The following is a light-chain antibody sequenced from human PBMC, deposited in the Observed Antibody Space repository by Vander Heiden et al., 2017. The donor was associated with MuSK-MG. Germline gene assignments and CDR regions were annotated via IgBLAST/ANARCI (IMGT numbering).Light chain of an antibody. J-gene: IGKJ4*01. CDR1: QGIRNY. V-gene: IGKV1-16*02. CDR3: QQYNGYPLT. CDR2: AAS. Sequence: DIQMTQSPSSLSASVGDRVTITCRASQGIRNYLVWFQQKPGKAPESLIYAASSLQSGVPSKFSGSGSGTDFTLSISSLQPEDFATYYCQQYNGYPLTFGGGTKVEIK.